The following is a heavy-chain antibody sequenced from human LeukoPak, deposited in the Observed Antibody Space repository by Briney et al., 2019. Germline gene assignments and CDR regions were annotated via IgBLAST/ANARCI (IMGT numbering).Heavy chain of an antibody. V-gene: IGHV3-48*03. Sequence: GGSLRLSCAASGFTFITYEMNWVRQAPGKGLEWVSYISSSASTIYYADSMKGRFTISRDNAKNSLFLQMNSLRAEDTAVYYCARGLRCSSTSCYNYYGMDVWGQGTTVTVSS. CDR3: ARGLRCSSTSCYNYYGMDV. D-gene: IGHD2-2*02. CDR2: ISSSASTI. J-gene: IGHJ6*02. CDR1: GFTFITYE.